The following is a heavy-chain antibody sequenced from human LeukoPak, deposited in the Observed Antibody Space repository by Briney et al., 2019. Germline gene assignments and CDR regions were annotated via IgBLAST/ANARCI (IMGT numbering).Heavy chain of an antibody. J-gene: IGHJ4*02. CDR3: ARDHRRYDSSGYSFDY. D-gene: IGHD3-22*01. CDR2: ISAYNGNT. Sequence: ASVKVSCKASGYTFTSYGISWVRQAPGQGLEWEGWISAYNGNTNYAQKLQGRVTMTTDTSTSTAYMELRSLRSDDTAVYYCARDHRRYDSSGYSFDYWGQGTLVTVSS. V-gene: IGHV1-18*01. CDR1: GYTFTSYG.